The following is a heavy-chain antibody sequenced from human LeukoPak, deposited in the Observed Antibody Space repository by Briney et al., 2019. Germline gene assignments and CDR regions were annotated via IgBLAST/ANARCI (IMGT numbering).Heavy chain of an antibody. CDR1: GFTFSDYA. Sequence: GGSLRLSCAASGFTFSDYAMSWDRQAPGKGLDWVSTISSYGGSTYYADSVKGRFTISRDNSRNTLYLQMNSLRAEDTAVYFCAKDSPSVTATPHDYWGQGALVTVSS. J-gene: IGHJ4*02. CDR3: AKDSPSVTATPHDY. V-gene: IGHV3-23*01. CDR2: ISSYGGST. D-gene: IGHD2-21*02.